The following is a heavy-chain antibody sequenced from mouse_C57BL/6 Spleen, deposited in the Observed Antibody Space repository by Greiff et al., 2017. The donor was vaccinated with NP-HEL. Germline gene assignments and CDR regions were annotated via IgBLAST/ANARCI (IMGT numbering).Heavy chain of an antibody. CDR1: GYTFTDYE. V-gene: IGHV1-15*01. D-gene: IGHD1-1*01. CDR3: TRETVVEDWYFDV. J-gene: IGHJ1*03. CDR2: IDPETGGT. Sequence: VQLQQSGAELVRPGASVTLSCKASGYTFTDYEMHWVKQTPVHGLEWIGAIDPETGGTAYNQKFKGKAILTADKSSSTAYMELRSLTSEDSAVYYCTRETVVEDWYFDVWGTGTTVTVSS.